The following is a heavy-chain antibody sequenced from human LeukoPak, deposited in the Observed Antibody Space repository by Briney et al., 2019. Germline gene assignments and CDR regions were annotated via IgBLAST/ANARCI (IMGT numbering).Heavy chain of an antibody. CDR2: IYSGGST. CDR1: GFTVSSNY. Sequence: GGSLRLSCAASGFTVSSNYMSWVRQAPGKGLEWVSVIYSGGSTYYADSVKGRFTISRDNSKNTLYLQTNSLRAEDTAVYYCARGVIGSSGYYSPFDYWGQGTLVTVSS. CDR3: ARGVIGSSGYYSPFDY. J-gene: IGHJ4*02. V-gene: IGHV3-53*01. D-gene: IGHD3-22*01.